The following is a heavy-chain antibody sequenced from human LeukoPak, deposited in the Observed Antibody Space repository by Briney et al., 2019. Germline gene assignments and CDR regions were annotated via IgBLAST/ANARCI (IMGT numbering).Heavy chain of an antibody. J-gene: IGHJ3*02. CDR2: MYDSGST. D-gene: IGHD1-26*01. CDR1: GASISDYY. CDR3: ARDGGSYLFGIAFDI. V-gene: IGHV4-59*01. Sequence: SETLSLTCTVSGASISDYYWSWIRQPPGKGLEWIAYMYDSGSTNYNPSLKSRVTISVDTSKNQFSLKLSSVTAADTAVYYCARDGGSYLFGIAFDIWGQGTMVTVSS.